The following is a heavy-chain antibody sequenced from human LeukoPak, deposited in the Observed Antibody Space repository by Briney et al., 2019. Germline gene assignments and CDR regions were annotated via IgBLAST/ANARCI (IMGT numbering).Heavy chain of an antibody. D-gene: IGHD3-22*01. CDR1: GGSFSGYY. V-gene: IGHV4-34*01. Sequence: SETLSLTCAVYGGSFSGYYWSWIRQPPGKGLEWIGEINHSGSTNYNPSLKSRVTIPVDTSKNQFSLKLSSVTAADTAVYYCARVRDTYYYDSSGQQFDYWGQGTLVTVSS. CDR3: ARVRDTYYYDSSGQQFDY. J-gene: IGHJ4*02. CDR2: INHSGST.